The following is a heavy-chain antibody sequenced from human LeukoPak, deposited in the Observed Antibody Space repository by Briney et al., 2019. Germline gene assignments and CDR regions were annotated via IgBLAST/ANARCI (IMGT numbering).Heavy chain of an antibody. Sequence: GGSLRLSCAASGFTFSSYSMNWVRQAPGKGLEWVSSISSSSSYIYYADSVKGRFTISRDNAKNSLYLQMNSLRAEDTAVYYCAKGFPGIAVAGTEGDYWGQGTLVTVSS. D-gene: IGHD6-19*01. V-gene: IGHV3-21*04. CDR3: AKGFPGIAVAGTEGDY. CDR2: ISSSSSYI. J-gene: IGHJ4*02. CDR1: GFTFSSYS.